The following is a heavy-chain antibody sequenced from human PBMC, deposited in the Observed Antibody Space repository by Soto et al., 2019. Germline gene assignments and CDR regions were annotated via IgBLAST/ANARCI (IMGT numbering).Heavy chain of an antibody. Sequence: GGSLRLSCAASGFTFSSYAMHWVRQAPGKGLEWVAVISYDGSNKYYADSVKGRFTISRDNSKNTLYLQMNSLRAEDTAVYYCARDSSGWYGMDVWGQGTTVTGSS. CDR2: ISYDGSNK. D-gene: IGHD6-19*01. CDR1: GFTFSSYA. V-gene: IGHV3-30-3*01. J-gene: IGHJ6*02. CDR3: ARDSSGWYGMDV.